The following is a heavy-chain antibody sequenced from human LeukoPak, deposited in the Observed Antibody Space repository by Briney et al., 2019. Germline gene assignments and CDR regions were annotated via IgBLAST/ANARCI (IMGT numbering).Heavy chain of an antibody. D-gene: IGHD3-10*01. CDR1: AFTFSTYA. CDR3: AKQSMTLIRGVIDY. CDR2: ISGSGGST. Sequence: PGGSLRLSCKASAFTFSTYAMSWVRQAPGKGLEWVSGISGSGGSTYYADSVKGRFTISRDNSKNTLYLLMNSLRAEDTAVYYCAKQSMTLIRGVIDYWDQGTLVTVSS. V-gene: IGHV3-23*01. J-gene: IGHJ4*02.